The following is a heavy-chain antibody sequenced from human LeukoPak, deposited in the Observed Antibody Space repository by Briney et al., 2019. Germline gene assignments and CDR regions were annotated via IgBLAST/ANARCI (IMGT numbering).Heavy chain of an antibody. D-gene: IGHD6-6*01. Sequence: ASVKVSCKASGYTFTSYDINWVRQATGQGLEWMGWMNPNSGNTGYAQKFQGRVTMTRNTSISTAHMELSSLRSEDTAVYYCARRSIAARRYPKNWFDPWGQGTLVTVSS. CDR3: ARRSIAARRYPKNWFDP. J-gene: IGHJ5*02. CDR2: MNPNSGNT. CDR1: GYTFTSYD. V-gene: IGHV1-8*01.